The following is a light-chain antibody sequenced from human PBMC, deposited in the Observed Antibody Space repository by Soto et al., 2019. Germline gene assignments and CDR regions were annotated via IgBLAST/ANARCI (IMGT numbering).Light chain of an antibody. CDR2: GAS. CDR1: QSVRSNY. CDR3: QQYGSSPPVT. V-gene: IGKV3-20*01. J-gene: IGKJ4*01. Sequence: EIVLTQSPGALSLSPGERATLSCRASQSVRSNYLAWYQQKPCQAPRLLIYGASSRATGIPDRFSGSGSGTDFALTISRLEPEDFAVYYCQQYGSSPPVTFGGGTRVEIK.